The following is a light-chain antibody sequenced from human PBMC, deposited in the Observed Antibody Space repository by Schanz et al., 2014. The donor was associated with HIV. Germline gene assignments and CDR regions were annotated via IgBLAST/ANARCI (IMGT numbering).Light chain of an antibody. CDR1: SSNIGSNY. CDR2: RNN. J-gene: IGLJ3*02. CDR3: AAWDDSLSGRV. V-gene: IGLV1-47*01. Sequence: QSVLTQPPSASGTPGQRVTISCSGSSSNIGSNYVFWYQQLPGTAPNLLISRNNRRPSRVPDRFSGSKSGTSASLAISGLRFEDEADYYCAAWDDSLSGRVFGGGTKLTVL.